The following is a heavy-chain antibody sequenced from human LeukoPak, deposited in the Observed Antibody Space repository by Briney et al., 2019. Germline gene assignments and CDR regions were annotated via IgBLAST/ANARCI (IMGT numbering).Heavy chain of an antibody. CDR3: ARVQVGATLDY. V-gene: IGHV3-53*01. D-gene: IGHD1-26*01. J-gene: IGHJ4*02. CDR2: IYSGGST. Sequence: GGSLRLSCAASGFTVSSNYMSWVRQAPGKGLEWVSVIYSGGSTYYADSVKGRFTISRDNSKNALYLQMNSLRAEDTAVYYCARVQVGATLDYWGQGTLVTVSS. CDR1: GFTVSSNY.